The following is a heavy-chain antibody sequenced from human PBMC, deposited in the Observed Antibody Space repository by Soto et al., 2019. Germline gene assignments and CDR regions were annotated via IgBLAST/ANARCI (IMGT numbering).Heavy chain of an antibody. V-gene: IGHV3-33*01. CDR1: GFTFSSYG. CDR3: ARTTAAAGGRRYFDL. D-gene: IGHD6-13*01. CDR2: IWYDGSNK. J-gene: IGHJ2*01. Sequence: PGGSLRLSCAASGFTFSSYGMHWVRQAPGKGLEWVAVIWYDGSNKYYADSVKGRFTISRDNSKNTLYLQMNSLRAEDTAVYYCARTTAAAGGRRYFDLWGRGTLVTVS.